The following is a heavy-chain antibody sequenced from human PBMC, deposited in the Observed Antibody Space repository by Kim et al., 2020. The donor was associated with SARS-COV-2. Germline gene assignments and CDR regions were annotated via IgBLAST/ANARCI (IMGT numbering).Heavy chain of an antibody. J-gene: IGHJ4*02. D-gene: IGHD5-12*01. Sequence: NPSPKSRVTISLDPPRNQFSLKLSSVTAADTAVYYCARGGGMATTSKFDYWGQGTLVTVSS. CDR3: ARGGGMATTSKFDY. V-gene: IGHV4-4*09.